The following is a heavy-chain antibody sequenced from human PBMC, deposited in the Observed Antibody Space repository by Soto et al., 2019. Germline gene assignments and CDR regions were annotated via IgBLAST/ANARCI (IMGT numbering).Heavy chain of an antibody. CDR1: GDTFSGSA. CDR2: IENKANNYAT. Sequence: EVQLVDSGGGLVHPGGSLKLSCATSGDTFSGSAMDWVRQASGRGLEWVGRIENKANNYATAYGVSVRGRFTISRDESKNTAYLQMNSLKTEDTAVYYCTSIQGAYSLHWGQGTLVTVSS. J-gene: IGHJ4*02. CDR3: TSIQGAYSLH. V-gene: IGHV3-73*01. D-gene: IGHD2-21*01.